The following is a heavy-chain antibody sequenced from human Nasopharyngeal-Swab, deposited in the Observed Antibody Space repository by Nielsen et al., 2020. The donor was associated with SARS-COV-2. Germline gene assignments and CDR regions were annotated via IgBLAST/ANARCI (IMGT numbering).Heavy chain of an antibody. Sequence: GGSLRLSCAASGFSFSTYTMNWVRQAPGQGLEWHSSISSDSGAKYHADSVKGRFNTSRDNAKNSLYLEMNSLRAEDTAVYYCLRGDRRDYWGPGTLVSVSS. V-gene: IGHV3-21*01. J-gene: IGHJ4*02. CDR2: ISSDSGAK. CDR1: GFSFSTYT. D-gene: IGHD3-22*01. CDR3: LRGDRRDY.